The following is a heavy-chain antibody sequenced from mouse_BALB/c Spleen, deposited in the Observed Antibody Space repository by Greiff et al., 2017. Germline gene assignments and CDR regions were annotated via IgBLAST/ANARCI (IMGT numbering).Heavy chain of an antibody. D-gene: IGHD2-3*01. CDR2: ISYSGST. V-gene: IGHV3-2*02. Sequence: EVQGVESGPGLVKPSQSLSLTCTVTGYSITSDYAWNWIRQFPGNKLEWMGYISYSGSTSYNPSLKSRISITRDTSKNQFFLQLNSVTTEDTATYYCARSDGLFAYWGQGTLVTVSA. CDR3: ARSDGLFAY. J-gene: IGHJ3*01. CDR1: GYSITSDYA.